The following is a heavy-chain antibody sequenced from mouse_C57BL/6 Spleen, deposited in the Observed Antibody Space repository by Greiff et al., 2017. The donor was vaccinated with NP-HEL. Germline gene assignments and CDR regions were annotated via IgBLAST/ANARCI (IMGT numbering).Heavy chain of an antibody. V-gene: IGHV1-15*01. CDR2: IDPETGGT. CDR3: TRGGLYYAMDY. Sequence: QVQLQQSGAELVRPGASVTLSCKASGYTFTDYEMHWVKQTPVHGLEWIGAIDPETGGTAYNQKFKGKAILTADKSSSTAYMELRSLTSEDSAVYYCTRGGLYYAMDYWGQGTSVTVSS. CDR1: GYTFTDYE. J-gene: IGHJ4*01.